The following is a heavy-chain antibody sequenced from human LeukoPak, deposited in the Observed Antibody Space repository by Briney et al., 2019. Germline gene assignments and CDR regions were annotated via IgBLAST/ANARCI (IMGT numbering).Heavy chain of an antibody. V-gene: IGHV3-30-3*01. D-gene: IGHD6-19*01. Sequence: GRSLRLSCAASGLTFSSYAMHCVRQAPGKGLEWVAVISYDGSNKYYADSVKGRFTISRDNSKNTLYLQMNSLRAEDTAVYYCARVGDSSGWYNGFDYWGQGTLVTVSS. CDR2: ISYDGSNK. CDR3: ARVGDSSGWYNGFDY. J-gene: IGHJ4*02. CDR1: GLTFSSYA.